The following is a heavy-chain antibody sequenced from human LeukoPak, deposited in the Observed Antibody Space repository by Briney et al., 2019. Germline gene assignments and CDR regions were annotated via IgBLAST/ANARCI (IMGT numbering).Heavy chain of an antibody. D-gene: IGHD3-22*01. Sequence: GGSLRLSCAASGFTFSSHAMSWVRQAPGKGLEWASAISGSSSTYYAGSVKGRFTISRDNAKNSLYLQMNSLRAEDTAVYYCARDFHRRYYDSSGYNAFDIWGQGTMVTVSS. CDR1: GFTFSSHA. CDR2: ISGSSST. J-gene: IGHJ3*02. V-gene: IGHV3-69-1*01. CDR3: ARDFHRRYYDSSGYNAFDI.